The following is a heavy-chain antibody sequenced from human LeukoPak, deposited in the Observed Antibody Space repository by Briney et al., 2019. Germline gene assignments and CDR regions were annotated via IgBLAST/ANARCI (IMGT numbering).Heavy chain of an antibody. CDR2: IIPIFGTA. CDR3: ARTLFLEWLLYFDY. Sequence: ASVKVSCKASGGTFSSYAISWVRQAPGQGLEWMGGIIPIFGTANYAQKFQGRVTITADESTSTAYMELSSLRSEDTAVYYCARTLFLEWLLYFDYWGQGTLVTVSS. J-gene: IGHJ4*02. CDR1: GGTFSSYA. D-gene: IGHD3-3*01. V-gene: IGHV1-69*13.